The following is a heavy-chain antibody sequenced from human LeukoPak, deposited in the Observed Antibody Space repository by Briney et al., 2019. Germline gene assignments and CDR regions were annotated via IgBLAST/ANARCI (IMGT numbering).Heavy chain of an antibody. D-gene: IGHD3-22*01. CDR2: MNPNSGNT. CDR1: GYTFTGYY. J-gene: IGHJ4*02. CDR3: ARGAWSSGYYFVDY. V-gene: IGHV1-8*03. Sequence: ASVKVSCKASGYTFTGYYMHWVRQATGQGLEWMGWMNPNSGNTGYAQKFQGRVTITRNTSISTAYMELSSLRSEDTAVYYCARGAWSSGYYFVDYWGQGTLVTVSS.